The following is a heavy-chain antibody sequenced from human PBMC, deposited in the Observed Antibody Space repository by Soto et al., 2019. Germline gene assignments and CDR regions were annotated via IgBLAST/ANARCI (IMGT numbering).Heavy chain of an antibody. V-gene: IGHV4-39*01. D-gene: IGHD2-15*01. CDR2: IYYSGST. Sequence: SSETLSLTCTVSGGSISSSSYYWGWIRQPPGKGLEWIGSIYYSGSTYYNPSLKSRVTISVDTSKNQFSLKLSSVTAADTAVYYCSRGCYSCYYYGMDVWGQGTTVTVSS. J-gene: IGHJ6*02. CDR3: SRGCYSCYYYGMDV. CDR1: GGSISSSSYY.